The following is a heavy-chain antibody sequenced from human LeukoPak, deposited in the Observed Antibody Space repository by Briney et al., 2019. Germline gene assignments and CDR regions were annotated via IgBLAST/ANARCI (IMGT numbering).Heavy chain of an antibody. D-gene: IGHD6-19*01. CDR3: ARVLDSREDFDY. CDR2: IYHSGST. Sequence: PSGTLSLTCAVSGGSINSSNWWSWVCQPPGKGLEWIGEIYHSGSTNYNPSLKSRVTISVDKSKNQFSLKLSSVTAADTAVYYCARVLDSREDFDYWGQGTLVTVSS. J-gene: IGHJ4*02. V-gene: IGHV4-4*02. CDR1: GGSINSSNW.